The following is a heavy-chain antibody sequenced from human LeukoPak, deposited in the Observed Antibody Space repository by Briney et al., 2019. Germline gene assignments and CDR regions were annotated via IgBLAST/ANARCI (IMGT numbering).Heavy chain of an antibody. CDR1: GGSISSYY. Sequence: SETLSLTCTVSGGSISSYYWSWIRQPPGKGLEWIGYTYYSGSTNYNPSLKSRVTISVDTSKNQFSLKLSSVTAADTAVYYCARNSGYYYFDYWGQGTLVTVSS. V-gene: IGHV4-59*01. CDR3: ARNSGYYYFDY. D-gene: IGHD3-22*01. J-gene: IGHJ4*02. CDR2: TYYSGST.